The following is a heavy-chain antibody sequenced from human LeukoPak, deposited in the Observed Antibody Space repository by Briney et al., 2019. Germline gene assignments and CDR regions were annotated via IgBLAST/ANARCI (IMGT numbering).Heavy chain of an antibody. V-gene: IGHV3-23*01. CDR3: AKWGDYDVLTGYYVSDY. CDR1: GFTFSNYA. D-gene: IGHD3-9*01. J-gene: IGHJ4*02. Sequence: GGSVRLSCAASGFTFSNYAMSWVRQAPGKGLEWVSAITGSGGNTYYADSVKGRFTISRDNSKNTVFLQMNSLRAEDTAVYYCAKWGDYDVLTGYYVSDYWGQGTLVTVSS. CDR2: ITGSGGNT.